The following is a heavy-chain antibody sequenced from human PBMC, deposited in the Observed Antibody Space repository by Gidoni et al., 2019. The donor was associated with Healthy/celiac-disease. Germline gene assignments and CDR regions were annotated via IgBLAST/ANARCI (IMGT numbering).Heavy chain of an antibody. CDR1: GFSLSTSGVG. J-gene: IGHJ2*01. CDR3: AHSIPWKVRGVIPYWYFDL. V-gene: IGHV2-5*02. CDR2: IYWDDDK. D-gene: IGHD3-10*01. Sequence: QITLKESGPTLVKPTQTLTLTCTFSGFSLSTSGVGVGWIRQPPGKALEWLALIYWDDDKRYSPSLKSRLTITKDTSKNQVVLTMTNMDPVDTATYYCAHSIPWKVRGVIPYWYFDLWGRGTLVTVSS.